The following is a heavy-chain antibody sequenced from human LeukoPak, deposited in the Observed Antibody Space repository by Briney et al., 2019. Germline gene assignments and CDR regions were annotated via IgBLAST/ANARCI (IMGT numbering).Heavy chain of an antibody. CDR1: GGSFSGYY. D-gene: IGHD4-17*01. CDR2: INHSGST. J-gene: IGHJ4*02. V-gene: IGHV4-34*01. Sequence: SETLSLTCAVYGGSFSGYYWSWIRQPPGKGLEWIGEINHSGSTNYNPSLKSRVTVSVDTSKNQFSLKLSSVTAADTAVYYCARVDYGDSFDYWGQGTLVTVSS. CDR3: ARVDYGDSFDY.